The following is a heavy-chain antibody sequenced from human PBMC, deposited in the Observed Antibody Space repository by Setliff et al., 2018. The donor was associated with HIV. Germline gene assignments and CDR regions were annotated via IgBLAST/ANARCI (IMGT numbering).Heavy chain of an antibody. CDR2: INAGNGDT. CDR3: ARDQVSMVRAVRLVA. Sequence: GASVKVSCKASGYTFTNYAMHWVRQAPGQRLEWMGWINAGNGDTKYSQKFQGRVTITADKSTSTAYMELRSLRSEDTAVYYCARDQVSMVRAVRLVAWGQGSLVTVSS. CDR1: GYTFTNYA. V-gene: IGHV1-3*01. D-gene: IGHD3-10*01. J-gene: IGHJ1*01.